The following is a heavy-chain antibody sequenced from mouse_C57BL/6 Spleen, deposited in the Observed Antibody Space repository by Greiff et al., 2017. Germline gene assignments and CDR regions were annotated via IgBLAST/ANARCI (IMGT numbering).Heavy chain of an antibody. CDR2: ISSGSSTI. CDR3: AKSRRSGILAY. CDR1: GFTFSDYG. V-gene: IGHV5-17*01. J-gene: IGHJ3*01. Sequence: EVKLVESGGGLVKPGGSLKLSCAASGFTFSDYGMHWVRQAPEKGLEWVAYISSGSSTIYYADTVKGRFTISRDNAKITLFLQMTSLRSEDTAMYYCAKSRRSGILAYWGQGTLVTVSA. D-gene: IGHD4-1*01.